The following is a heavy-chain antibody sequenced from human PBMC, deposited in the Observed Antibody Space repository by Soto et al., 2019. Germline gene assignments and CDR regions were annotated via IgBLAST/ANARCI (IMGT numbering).Heavy chain of an antibody. CDR2: ISYDGSNK. D-gene: IGHD3-10*01. CDR1: GLTFSSYG. Sequence: QVQLVESGGGVVQPGRSLRLSFAASGLTFSSYGMHWVRQAPGKGLEWVAVISYDGSNKYYADSVRGRFTISRDNSKNTLYLQMNSLRAEDTAVYYCAKDQLRGVRGVITYYYGMDVWGQGTTVTVSS. V-gene: IGHV3-30*18. J-gene: IGHJ6*02. CDR3: AKDQLRGVRGVITYYYGMDV.